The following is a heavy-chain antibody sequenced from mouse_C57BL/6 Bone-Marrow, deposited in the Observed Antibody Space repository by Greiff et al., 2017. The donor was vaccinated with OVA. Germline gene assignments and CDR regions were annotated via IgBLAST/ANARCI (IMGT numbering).Heavy chain of an antibody. J-gene: IGHJ1*03. CDR3: ARKGDFDV. V-gene: IGHV1-81*01. CDR2: IYPRSGNT. CDR1: GYTFTSYG. Sequence: VKLQESGAELARPGASVKLSCKASGYTFTSYGISWVKQRTGQGLEWIGEIYPRSGNTYYNEKFKGKATLTADKSSSTAYMELRSLTSEDSAVYFCARKGDFDVWGTGTTVTVSS.